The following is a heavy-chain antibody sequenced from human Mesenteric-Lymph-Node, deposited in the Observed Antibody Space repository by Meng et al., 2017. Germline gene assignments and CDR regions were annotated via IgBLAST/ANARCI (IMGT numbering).Heavy chain of an antibody. CDR3: ARENSSGWYYFDY. CDR1: GGSISSGGYY. V-gene: IGHV4-31*03. CDR2: IYYSGST. Sequence: QVERQEAGPGLVRTSQTLSHTCTVSGGSISSGGYYWSWIRQHPGKGLEWIGYIYYSGSTYYNPSLKSRVTISVDTSKNQFSLKLSSVTAADTAVYYCARENSSGWYYFDYWGQGTLVTVSS. J-gene: IGHJ4*02. D-gene: IGHD6-19*01.